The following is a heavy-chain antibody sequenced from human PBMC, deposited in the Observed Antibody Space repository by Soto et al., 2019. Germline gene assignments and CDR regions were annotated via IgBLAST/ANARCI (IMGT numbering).Heavy chain of an antibody. CDR1: GGSVRSSTYY. Sequence: SETLSLTCTVSGGSVRSSTYYWGWIRQSPGKGLEWIGTIYSSENTYYNPSLLSRVTISVDTSKNEFSLRLSSVTAADTAVYYCARLNGYCISTNCRGYYGMDVWGQGTTVT. CDR2: IYSSENT. CDR3: ARLNGYCISTNCRGYYGMDV. J-gene: IGHJ6*02. D-gene: IGHD2-2*03. V-gene: IGHV4-39*01.